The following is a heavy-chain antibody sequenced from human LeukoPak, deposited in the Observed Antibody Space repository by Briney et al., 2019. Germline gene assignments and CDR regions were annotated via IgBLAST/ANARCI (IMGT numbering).Heavy chain of an antibody. CDR3: AKQDYYGSGSSNYLDY. CDR1: GITFSSYG. Sequence: PGGSLRLSCAASGITFSSYGMHWVRQAPGKGLEWVAFIRYDGSNKYYADSVKGRFTISRDNSKNTLYLQMNSLRAEDTAVYYCAKQDYYGSGSSNYLDYWGQGTLVTVSS. D-gene: IGHD3-10*01. V-gene: IGHV3-30*02. CDR2: IRYDGSNK. J-gene: IGHJ4*02.